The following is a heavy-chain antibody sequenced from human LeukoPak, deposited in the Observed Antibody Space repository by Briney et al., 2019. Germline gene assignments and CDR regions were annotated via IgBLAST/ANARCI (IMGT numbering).Heavy chain of an antibody. V-gene: IGHV3-23*01. Sequence: PGGSLRLSCAASGFTFSSYARSWVRQAPGKGLEWVSAISGSGGSTYYADSVKGRFTISRDNSKNTLYLQMNSLRAEDTAVYYCAKALTYYDFWSGSYYFDYWGQGTLVTVSS. CDR2: ISGSGGST. CDR3: AKALTYYDFWSGSYYFDY. CDR1: GFTFSSYA. J-gene: IGHJ4*02. D-gene: IGHD3-3*01.